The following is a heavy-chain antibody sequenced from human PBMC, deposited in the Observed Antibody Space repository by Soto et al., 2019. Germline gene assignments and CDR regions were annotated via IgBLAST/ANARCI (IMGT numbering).Heavy chain of an antibody. Sequence: GGSLRLSCAASGFTFDDYGMSWVRQAPGKGLEWVSGINWNGGSTGYADSVKGRFTISRDNSKNSLYLQMNSLRAEDTAVYFCAKAPSASDYDRSGSYSHFGFWGLGTLVTVSS. J-gene: IGHJ4*02. CDR3: AKAPSASDYDRSGSYSHFGF. CDR1: GFTFDDYG. D-gene: IGHD3-22*01. CDR2: INWNGGST. V-gene: IGHV3-20*04.